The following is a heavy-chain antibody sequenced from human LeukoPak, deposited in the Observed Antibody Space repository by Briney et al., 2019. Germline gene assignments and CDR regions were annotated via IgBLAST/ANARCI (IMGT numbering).Heavy chain of an antibody. D-gene: IGHD3-22*01. CDR1: GFTFSNYL. CDR2: IKRDGSEK. Sequence: PGGSLRLSCAASGFTFSNYLMSWVRQAPGKGREWVANIKRDGSEKYYVDSVKGRFTISRDNAQNSLYLQMNSLRAEDTAVYHCARYYDSSGYNDAFDIWGQGTMVTVS. V-gene: IGHV3-7*05. J-gene: IGHJ3*02. CDR3: ARYYDSSGYNDAFDI.